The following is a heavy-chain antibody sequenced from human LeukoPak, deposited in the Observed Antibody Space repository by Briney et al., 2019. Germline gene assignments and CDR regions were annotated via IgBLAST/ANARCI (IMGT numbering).Heavy chain of an antibody. CDR2: ISGSGGST. D-gene: IGHD6-6*01. J-gene: IGHJ5*02. CDR3: ARVSVAARLGIDP. V-gene: IGHV3-23*01. CDR1: GFTFSSYA. Sequence: GGSLRLSCAASGFTFSSYAMSWVRQAPGKGLEWVSAISGSGGSTYYADSVKGRFTISRDNAKNSLYLQMNSLRAEDTAVYYCARVSVAARLGIDPWGQGTLVTVSS.